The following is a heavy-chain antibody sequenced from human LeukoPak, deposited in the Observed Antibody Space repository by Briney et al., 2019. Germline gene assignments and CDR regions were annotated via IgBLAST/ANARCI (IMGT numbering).Heavy chain of an antibody. CDR1: GGSISSSSYY. CDR3: ARDDFWSGSFPLYCMDV. D-gene: IGHD3-3*01. Sequence: SETLSLTRTVSGGSISSSSYYWGWIRQPPGKGLEWIGSIYYSGSMYYNPSLKSRVTISVDRSRNQFSLKLSSVTAADTAIYYCARDDFWSGSFPLYCMDVWGKGTTVTVSS. J-gene: IGHJ6*03. CDR2: IYYSGSM. V-gene: IGHV4-39*02.